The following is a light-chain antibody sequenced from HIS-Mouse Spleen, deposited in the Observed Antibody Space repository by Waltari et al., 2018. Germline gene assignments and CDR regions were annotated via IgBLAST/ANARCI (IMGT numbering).Light chain of an antibody. CDR1: QGISSY. Sequence: DIQLTQSPSFLSAPSGARGTSTCRASQGISSYLAWYQQKPGKAPKLLIYAASTLQSGVPSRFSGSGSGTEFTLTISSLQPEDFATYYCQQLNSYPPTFGQGTKVEIK. CDR3: QQLNSYPPT. V-gene: IGKV1-9*01. J-gene: IGKJ1*01. CDR2: AAS.